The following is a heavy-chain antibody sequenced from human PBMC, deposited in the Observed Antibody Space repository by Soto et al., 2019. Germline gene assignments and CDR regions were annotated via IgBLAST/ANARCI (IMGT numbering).Heavy chain of an antibody. Sequence: EVQLLESGGGLVQPGGSLRLSCAASGFTFSSYAMRWVRQAPGKGLEWVSAISGSGGSTYYADSVKGRFTISRDNSKNTLYLQMTSLRAEDTAVYYCASRGSGSYYDYWGQGTLVTVSS. J-gene: IGHJ4*02. CDR2: ISGSGGST. V-gene: IGHV3-23*01. CDR3: ASRGSGSYYDY. CDR1: GFTFSSYA. D-gene: IGHD1-26*01.